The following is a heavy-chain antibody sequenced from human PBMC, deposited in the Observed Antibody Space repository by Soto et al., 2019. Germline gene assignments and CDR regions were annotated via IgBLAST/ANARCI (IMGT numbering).Heavy chain of an antibody. Sequence: EVQLLESGGGLVQPGGSLRLSCAASGFTFSSYGMNWVRQAPGKGLEWIAEVHISGHSNYNPSLRSRVSVSIDSSKNQFYLNLNSVTAADTAIYYCARVRQGCSANNCYFDPWGQGTQVTISS. CDR1: GFTFSSYG. CDR3: ARVRQGCSANNCYFDP. V-gene: IGHV3-23*05. D-gene: IGHD1-1*01. CDR2: VHISGHSN. J-gene: IGHJ5*01.